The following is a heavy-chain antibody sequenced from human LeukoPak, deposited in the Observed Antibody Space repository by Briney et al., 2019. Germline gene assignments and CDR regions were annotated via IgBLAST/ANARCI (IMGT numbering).Heavy chain of an antibody. CDR3: EKGFYYDSSAYFDY. CDR2: ISGSGAST. J-gene: IGHJ4*02. CDR1: GFNFSNYA. V-gene: IGHV3-23*01. D-gene: IGHD3-22*01. Sequence: GYLRLSCAVSGFNFSNYAMIWVRQAPGKGLEWVSHISGSGASTYYADSVKGRFTISRDNSKNTLYLQVNSLRADDTAVHYCEKGFYYDSSAYFDYWGQGTLVTVSS.